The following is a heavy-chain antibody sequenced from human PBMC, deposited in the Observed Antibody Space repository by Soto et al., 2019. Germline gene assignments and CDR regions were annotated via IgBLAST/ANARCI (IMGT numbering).Heavy chain of an antibody. Sequence: GGSLRLSCAASGFTFSDYYMSWIRQAPGKGLEWVSYISSSGSTIYSADSVKGRFTISRDNAKNSLYLQMNSLRAEDTAVYYCARDQGTKHGKGNWFDPWGQGTLVTVSS. J-gene: IGHJ5*02. CDR3: ARDQGTKHGKGNWFDP. CDR2: ISSSGSTI. V-gene: IGHV3-11*01. D-gene: IGHD3-10*01. CDR1: GFTFSDYY.